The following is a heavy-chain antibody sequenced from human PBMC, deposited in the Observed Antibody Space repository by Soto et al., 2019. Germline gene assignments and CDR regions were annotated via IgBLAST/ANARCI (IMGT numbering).Heavy chain of an antibody. D-gene: IGHD3-10*01. CDR1: GFTFSSYG. CDR3: ANLGAFGGKVYYYYYMDV. CDR2: ISYDGSNK. J-gene: IGHJ6*03. V-gene: IGHV3-30*18. Sequence: GGSLRLSCAASGFTFSSYGMHWVRQAPGKGLEWVAVISYDGSNKYYADPMKGRFTISRDNSKNTLYLQMNSLRAEDTAVYYCANLGAFGGKVYYYYYMDVWGKGTTVTVSS.